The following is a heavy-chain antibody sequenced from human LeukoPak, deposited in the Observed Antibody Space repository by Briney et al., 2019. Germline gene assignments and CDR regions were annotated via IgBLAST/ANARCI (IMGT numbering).Heavy chain of an antibody. CDR1: GFTFSSYW. Sequence: GGSLRLSCAASGFTFSSYWMSWVRQAPGKGLEWVASIDQDGSEKYYVDPVKGRFTISRDTARNSLYLQMHSLRVADTAVYHCVGLRYFDWLIKGPPTSTELSTYYFEYWGQGTLVTVSS. J-gene: IGHJ4*02. CDR2: IDQDGSEK. CDR3: VGLRYFDWLIKGPPTSTELSTYYFEY. V-gene: IGHV3-7*01. D-gene: IGHD3-9*01.